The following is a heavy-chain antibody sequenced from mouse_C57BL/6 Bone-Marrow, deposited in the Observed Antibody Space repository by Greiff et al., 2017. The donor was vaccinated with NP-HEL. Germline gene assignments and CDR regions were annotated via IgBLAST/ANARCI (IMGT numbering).Heavy chain of an antibody. CDR3: SPRLLRYGY. CDR1: GYTFTSYW. J-gene: IGHJ2*01. D-gene: IGHD1-1*01. Sequence: QVQLQQPGAELVKPGASVKMSCTASGYTFTSYWITWVQQRPGQGLEWIGAIYPGSGSTTYHEKFTSKATLTVDTASSTAYMQLSSLTSEDSAVYYCSPRLLRYGYWGQGTTLTVSS. V-gene: IGHV1-55*01. CDR2: IYPGSGST.